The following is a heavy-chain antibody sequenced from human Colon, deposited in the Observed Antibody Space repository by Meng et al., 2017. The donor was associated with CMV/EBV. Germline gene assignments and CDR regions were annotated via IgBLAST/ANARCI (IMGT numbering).Heavy chain of an antibody. Sequence: GGSLRLSCAASGFTFSSYGMHWVRQAPGKGLEWVAVIWYDGSNKYYADSVKGRFTISRDNSKNTLYLQMNSLRGEDTGVYYCSRGQDFVVVPTPKNFFDPWGQGTQVTVSS. CDR2: IWYDGSNK. CDR3: SRGQDFVVVPTPKNFFDP. CDR1: GFTFSSYG. D-gene: IGHD2-2*01. V-gene: IGHV3-33*01. J-gene: IGHJ5*02.